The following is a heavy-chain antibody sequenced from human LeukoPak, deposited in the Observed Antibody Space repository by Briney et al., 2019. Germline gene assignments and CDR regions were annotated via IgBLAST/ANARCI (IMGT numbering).Heavy chain of an antibody. Sequence: SETLSLTCTVSGGSISSYYWSWLRQPPGKGLEWVGYIYYSGSTNYNPSLKSRVTISVDTSKNQFSLKLSSVTAADTAVYYCARDGIAAASGYYYYYMDVWGKGTTVTVSS. CDR1: GGSISSYY. V-gene: IGHV4-59*01. CDR2: IYYSGST. D-gene: IGHD6-13*01. J-gene: IGHJ6*03. CDR3: ARDGIAAASGYYYYYMDV.